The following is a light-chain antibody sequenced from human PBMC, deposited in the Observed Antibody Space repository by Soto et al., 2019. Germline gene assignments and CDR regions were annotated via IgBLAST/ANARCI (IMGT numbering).Light chain of an antibody. J-gene: IGLJ1*01. CDR2: DVS. CDR1: GGDIGDYNY. V-gene: IGLV2-14*01. Sequence: QSLITQPDYMSGSILQSTTMSCGGTGGDIGDYNYVSWYQQHPGKVPKVIIYDVSNRPSGVSYRFSGTKSGNTASLTVSGLQAEDEADYYCCSYTRSGTLIFGTGT. CDR3: CSYTRSGTLI.